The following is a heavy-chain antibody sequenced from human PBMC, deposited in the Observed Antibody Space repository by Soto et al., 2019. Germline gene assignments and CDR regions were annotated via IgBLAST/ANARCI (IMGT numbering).Heavy chain of an antibody. CDR2: IKQDGSEK. CDR3: ARSGSSYHLYYCYYGMHV. V-gene: IGHV3-7*03. Sequence: ELQLVESGGGLVQPGGSLRLSCAASGFTFSSYWMSWVRQAPGKGLERVANIKQDGSEKYYVDSVKCRFTISRDNAKNSLYQQMNNLRAEDTAVYYCARSGSSYHLYYCYYGMHVWGQGTTVTVCS. D-gene: IGHD1-26*01. J-gene: IGHJ6*02. CDR1: GFTFSSYW.